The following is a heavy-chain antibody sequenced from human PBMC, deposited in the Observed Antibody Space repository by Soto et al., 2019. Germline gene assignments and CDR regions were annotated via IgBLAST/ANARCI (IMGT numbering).Heavy chain of an antibody. CDR2: ISGSGGST. V-gene: IGHV3-23*01. D-gene: IGHD3-22*01. J-gene: IGHJ5*02. Sequence: GGSLRLSCAASGFTFSSYAMSWVRQAPGKGLEWVSAISGSGGSTYYADSVKGRFTISRDNSKNTLYLQMNSLRAEDTAVYYCAKDLGYDSSGSNWFDPWGQGTLVTVSS. CDR3: AKDLGYDSSGSNWFDP. CDR1: GFTFSSYA.